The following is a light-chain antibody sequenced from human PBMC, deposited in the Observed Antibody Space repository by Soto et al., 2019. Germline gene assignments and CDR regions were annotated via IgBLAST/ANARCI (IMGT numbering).Light chain of an antibody. V-gene: IGKV4-1*01. Sequence: DIVMTQSPDSLAVSLGERATINCESSQSVLYSSNNQNCLAWYQQKPGQPPKLLIYWASTRESGVPDRFSGSGSVTDFTLTISSLQAEDVGVYYCQQYCATPWTFGQGTKVEIK. CDR2: WAS. J-gene: IGKJ1*01. CDR1: QSVLYSSNNQNC. CDR3: QQYCATPWT.